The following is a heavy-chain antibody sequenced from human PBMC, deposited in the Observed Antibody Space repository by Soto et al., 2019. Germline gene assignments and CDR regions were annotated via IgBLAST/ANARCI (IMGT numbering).Heavy chain of an antibody. CDR3: ARDREGGYNFYYGMDV. V-gene: IGHV4-4*07. CDR2: IYTSASI. J-gene: IGHJ6*02. D-gene: IGHD1-26*01. Sequence: SETLSLTCSVSGADINTYSWTWIRQPAGKGLGWIGRIYTSASINYNPSLKGRVTLSVDTSTNQVSLRLASVTAADTAIYYCARDREGGYNFYYGMDVWGQGTTVTVSS. CDR1: GADINTYS.